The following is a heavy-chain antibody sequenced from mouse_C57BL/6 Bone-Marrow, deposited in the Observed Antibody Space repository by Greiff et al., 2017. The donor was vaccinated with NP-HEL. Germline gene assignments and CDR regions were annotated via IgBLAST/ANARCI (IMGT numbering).Heavy chain of an antibody. CDR3: ARPLFREIYYYGSSYLRFAY. J-gene: IGHJ3*01. CDR1: GFTFSDYG. CDR2: ISSGSSTI. D-gene: IGHD1-1*01. Sequence: EVQWVESGGGLVKPGGSLKLSCAASGFTFSDYGMHWVRQAPEKGLEWVAYISSGSSTIYYADTVKGRFTISRDNAKNTLFLQMTSLRSEDTAMYYCARPLFREIYYYGSSYLRFAYWGQGTLVTVSA. V-gene: IGHV5-17*01.